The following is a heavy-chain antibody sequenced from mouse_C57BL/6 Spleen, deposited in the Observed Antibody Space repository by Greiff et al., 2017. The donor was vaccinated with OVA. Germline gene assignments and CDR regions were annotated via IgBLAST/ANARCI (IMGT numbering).Heavy chain of an antibody. Sequence: VQLQQPGAELVRPGSSVKLSCKASGYTFTSYWMHWVKQRPIQGLEWIGNIDPSDSETHYNQKFKDKATLTVDKSSSTAYMQLSSLTSEDSAVYYCARERDGYYRYFDVWGTGTTVTVSS. CDR3: ARERDGYYRYFDV. D-gene: IGHD2-3*01. CDR2: IDPSDSET. J-gene: IGHJ1*03. CDR1: GYTFTSYW. V-gene: IGHV1-52*01.